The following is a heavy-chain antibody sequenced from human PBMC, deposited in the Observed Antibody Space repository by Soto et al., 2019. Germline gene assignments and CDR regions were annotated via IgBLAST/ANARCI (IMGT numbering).Heavy chain of an antibody. D-gene: IGHD2-15*01. CDR1: GFTFNNYY. CDR2: INQDGSAK. CDR3: GRGFGGTH. Sequence: EVQLVESGGGLVQPGGSLRLSCAASGFTFNNYYMVWVRQAPGRGLEWVANINQDGSAKYYVVSVKGRFTISRDNAKSSLYLQINSLRAEDTATYYCGRGFGGTHWGQGSLVTVSS. J-gene: IGHJ4*02. V-gene: IGHV3-7*05.